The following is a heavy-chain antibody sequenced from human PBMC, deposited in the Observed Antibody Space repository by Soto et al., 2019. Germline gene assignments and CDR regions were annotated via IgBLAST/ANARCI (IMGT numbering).Heavy chain of an antibody. CDR3: AKAIYGDYASFDL. Sequence: QVQLVESGGGVVQPGRSLRLTCAASGFTFSDYGMHWVRQAPGKGLEWVAVISYDESAKNYADSVKGRLTISRDNSKNTLYLQINSLRAEDTAVYYCAKAIYGDYASFDLWGQGTLVTVSS. V-gene: IGHV3-30*18. J-gene: IGHJ4*02. CDR2: ISYDESAK. D-gene: IGHD4-17*01. CDR1: GFTFSDYG.